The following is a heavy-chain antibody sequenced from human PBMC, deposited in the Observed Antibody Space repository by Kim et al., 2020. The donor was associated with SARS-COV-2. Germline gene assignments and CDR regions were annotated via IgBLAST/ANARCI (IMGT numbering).Heavy chain of an antibody. CDR3: ARGRSGSLPEDY. Sequence: SETLSLTCTVSGGSISSYYWSWIRQPPGKGLEWIGYIYYSGSTNYNPSLKSRVTISVDTSKNQFSLKLSSVTAADTAMYYCARGRSGSLPEDYWGQGTLVTVSS. V-gene: IGHV4-59*08. J-gene: IGHJ4*02. D-gene: IGHD3-10*01. CDR1: GGSISSYY. CDR2: IYYSGST.